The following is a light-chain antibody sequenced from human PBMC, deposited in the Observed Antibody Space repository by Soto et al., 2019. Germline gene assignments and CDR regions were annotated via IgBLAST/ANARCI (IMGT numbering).Light chain of an antibody. CDR1: ETIARY. Sequence: DIQLTQSPFSLSASVGDRVTITCRASETIARYLNWYQQKPGKAPNLLIYAASTLKSGFPSRFSGTRSGTDFTLTISRLQPEDFATYYCQQTYNPPRTFGQ. CDR3: QQTYNPPRT. CDR2: AAS. J-gene: IGKJ1*01. V-gene: IGKV1-39*01.